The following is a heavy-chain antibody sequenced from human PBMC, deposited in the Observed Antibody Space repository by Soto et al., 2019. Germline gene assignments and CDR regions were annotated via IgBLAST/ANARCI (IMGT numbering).Heavy chain of an antibody. J-gene: IGHJ6*02. CDR2: IWYDGSNK. CDR3: AREDIVVVPAAIRYYYYGMDV. V-gene: IGHV3-33*01. Sequence: LRLSCAASGSTFSSYGMHWVRQAPGKGLEWVAVIWYDGSNKYYADSVKGRFTISRDNSKNTLYLQMNSLRAEDTAVYYCAREDIVVVPAAIRYYYYGMDVWGQGTTVTVSS. CDR1: GSTFSSYG. D-gene: IGHD2-2*02.